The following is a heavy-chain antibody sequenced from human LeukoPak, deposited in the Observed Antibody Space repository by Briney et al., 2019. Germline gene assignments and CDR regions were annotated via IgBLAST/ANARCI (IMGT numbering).Heavy chain of an antibody. D-gene: IGHD7-27*01. CDR2: LNPNSGNA. J-gene: IGHJ5*02. CDR1: GYIFTTYD. Sequence: EASVKVSCKASGYIFTTYDIGWVRQATGQGLEWMGWLNPNSGNAGYAQKFQGRVTISRNTSISTAYVELSSRRSDDTAIYYCARRKFLGWFDPWGQGTLVTVSS. CDR3: ARRKFLGWFDP. V-gene: IGHV1-8*03.